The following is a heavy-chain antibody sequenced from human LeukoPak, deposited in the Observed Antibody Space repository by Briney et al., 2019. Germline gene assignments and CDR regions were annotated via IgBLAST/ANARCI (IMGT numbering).Heavy chain of an antibody. V-gene: IGHV4-34*01. J-gene: IGHJ5*02. D-gene: IGHD2-15*01. CDR3: ARGRGFFVVVVAATYGWFDP. Sequence: PSETLSLTCAVYGGSFSGYYWSWIRQPPGKGLEWIGEINHSGSTNYNPALKSQVTISVDTSKNQFSLKLSSVTAADTAVYYCARGRGFFVVVVAATYGWFDPWGQGTLVTVSS. CDR2: INHSGST. CDR1: GGSFSGYY.